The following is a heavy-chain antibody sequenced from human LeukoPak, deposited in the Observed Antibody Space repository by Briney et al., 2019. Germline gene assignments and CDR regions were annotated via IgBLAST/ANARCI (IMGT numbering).Heavy chain of an antibody. D-gene: IGHD3-3*01. Sequence: PGGSLRLSCAVSGFTFSSYSMSWVRQAPGKGLEWVSSISSSSSYIYYADSVEGRFTISRDNAKNSLYLQTNSLRAEDTAVYYCARDYDFWSGLDCWGQGTLVTVSS. CDR2: ISSSSSYI. CDR1: GFTFSSYS. J-gene: IGHJ4*02. V-gene: IGHV3-21*01. CDR3: ARDYDFWSGLDC.